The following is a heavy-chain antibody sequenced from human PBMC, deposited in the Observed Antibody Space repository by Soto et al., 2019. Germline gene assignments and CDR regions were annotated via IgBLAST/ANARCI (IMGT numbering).Heavy chain of an antibody. J-gene: IGHJ3*02. CDR1: GFTFSTYE. CDR2: ISSSGYTI. Sequence: LRLSCAASGFTFSTYEMNWVRQAPGKGLEWVSYISSSGYTIYYADSVKGRFTISRDNAKNSLYLQMNSVRAEDTAVYYCATRSGGGGAFDIWGQGTMVTVSS. D-gene: IGHD3-10*01. CDR3: ATRSGGGGAFDI. V-gene: IGHV3-48*03.